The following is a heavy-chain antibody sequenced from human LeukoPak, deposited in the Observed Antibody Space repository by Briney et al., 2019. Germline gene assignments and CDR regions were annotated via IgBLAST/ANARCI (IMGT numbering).Heavy chain of an antibody. CDR2: IYTSGST. CDR3: ARGVAIFGVVPYADY. V-gene: IGHV4-61*02. D-gene: IGHD3-3*01. J-gene: IGHJ4*02. CDR1: GGSISSGSYY. Sequence: SQTLSLTCTVSGGSISSGSYYWSWIRQAAGKGLEWIGRIYTSGSTNYNPSLKSRVTISVDTSKNQFSLKLSSVTAADTAVYYCARGVAIFGVVPYADYWGQGTLVTVSS.